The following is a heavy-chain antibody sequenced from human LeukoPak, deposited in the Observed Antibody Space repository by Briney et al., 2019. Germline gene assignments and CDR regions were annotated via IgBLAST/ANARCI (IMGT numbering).Heavy chain of an antibody. CDR2: IYYSGST. CDR1: GGSISSGGYY. J-gene: IGHJ4*02. Sequence: SETLSLTCIVSGGSISSGGYYWSWIRQHPGKGLEWIGYIYYSGSTYYNPSLKSRVTISVDTSKNQFSLKLSPVTAADTAVYYCASGHPELSSFDYWGQGTLVTVSS. D-gene: IGHD1-26*01. V-gene: IGHV4-31*03. CDR3: ASGHPELSSFDY.